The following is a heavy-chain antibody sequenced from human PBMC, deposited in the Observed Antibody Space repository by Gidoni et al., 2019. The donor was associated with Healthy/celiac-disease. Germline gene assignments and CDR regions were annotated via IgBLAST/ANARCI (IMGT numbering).Heavy chain of an antibody. CDR2: IIPIFGTA. J-gene: IGHJ4*02. D-gene: IGHD3-22*01. Sequence: QVQLVQSGAEVKKPGSSVKVSCKASGGTFSSYAISCVRQAPGQGIDWMGGIIPIFGTANYAQKFQGRVTITADESTSTAYRELSSLRSEDTAVYYCARDSAPYYYDSSGYSPPNFDYWGQGTLVTVSS. CDR1: GGTFSSYA. CDR3: ARDSAPYYYDSSGYSPPNFDY. V-gene: IGHV1-69*01.